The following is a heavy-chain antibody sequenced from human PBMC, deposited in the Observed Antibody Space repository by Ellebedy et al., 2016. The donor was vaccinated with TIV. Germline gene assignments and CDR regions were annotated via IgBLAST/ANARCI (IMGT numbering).Heavy chain of an antibody. J-gene: IGHJ3*02. CDR3: ARYFGGYTYGLAAFDI. CDR2: NNAGNGNT. CDR1: GYTFTSYA. D-gene: IGHD5-18*01. V-gene: IGHV1-3*01. Sequence: AASVKVSCKASGYTFTSYAMHWVCQAPGQRLEWMGWNNAGNGNTKYSQNFQGRVTITWDTSASTAYMELSSLRSEDTAVYYCARYFGGYTYGLAAFDIWGQGTMVTVSS.